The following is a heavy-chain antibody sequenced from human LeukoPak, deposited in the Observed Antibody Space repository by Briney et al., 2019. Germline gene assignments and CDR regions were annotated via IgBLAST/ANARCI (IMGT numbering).Heavy chain of an antibody. J-gene: IGHJ4*02. CDR1: GYTFTGYY. CDR3: ARDQWSYYGSGSYYDLDY. Sequence: ASVKVSCKASGYTFTGYYMHWVRQAPGQGLEWMGWINPNSGGTNYAQKLQGRVTMTTDTSTSTAYMELRSLRSDDTAVYYCARDQWSYYGSGSYYDLDYWGQGTLVTVSS. CDR2: INPNSGGT. D-gene: IGHD3-10*01. V-gene: IGHV1-2*02.